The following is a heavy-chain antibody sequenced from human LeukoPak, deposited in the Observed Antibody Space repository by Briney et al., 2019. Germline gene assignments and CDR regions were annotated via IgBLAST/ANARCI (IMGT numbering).Heavy chain of an antibody. J-gene: IGHJ4*02. Sequence: GGSLRLSCAASGFTFSSCWMTWVRQALGKGLEWVANIKQDGNEKYYVDSVKGRFSISRDNAKNSVYLQMNSLRAEDTAVYYCARLMGERSLFDYWGQGVLVTVSS. CDR1: GFTFSSCW. CDR2: IKQDGNEK. V-gene: IGHV3-7*02. D-gene: IGHD1-26*01. CDR3: ARLMGERSLFDY.